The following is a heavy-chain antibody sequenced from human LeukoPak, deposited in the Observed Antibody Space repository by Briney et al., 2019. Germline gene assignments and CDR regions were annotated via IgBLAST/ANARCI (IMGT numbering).Heavy chain of an antibody. V-gene: IGHV3-30*02. CDR3: AKDLSDYYDSSGYFGYFDY. CDR2: IRYDGSNK. Sequence: GGSLRLSCAASGFTFSSYGMHWVRQAPGKGLEWVAFIRYDGSNKYYADSVKGRFTISRDNSKNTLYLQMNSLRAEDTAVYYCAKDLSDYYDSSGYFGYFDYWGQGTLVTVSS. D-gene: IGHD3-22*01. CDR1: GFTFSSYG. J-gene: IGHJ4*02.